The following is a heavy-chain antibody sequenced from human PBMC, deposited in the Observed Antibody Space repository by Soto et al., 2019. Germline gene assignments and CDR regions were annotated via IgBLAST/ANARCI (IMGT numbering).Heavy chain of an antibody. J-gene: IGHJ4*02. CDR1: GGSISSGGYS. V-gene: IGHV4-30-2*01. CDR2: IYHSGST. Sequence: PSETLSLTCAVSGGSISSGGYSRSWIRQPPGKGLEWIGYIYHSGSTYYNPSLKSRVTISVDRSKNQFSLKLSSVTAADTAVYYCASSGYYGSGSYSTNFDYWGQGTLVTVSS. CDR3: ASSGYYGSGSYSTNFDY. D-gene: IGHD3-10*01.